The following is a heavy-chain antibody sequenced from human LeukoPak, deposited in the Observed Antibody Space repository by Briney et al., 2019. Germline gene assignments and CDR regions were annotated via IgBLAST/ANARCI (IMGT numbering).Heavy chain of an antibody. D-gene: IGHD3-10*01. CDR3: AREEGRFDN. CDR1: GDSVSSRSAA. Sequence: SQTLSLTCVISGDSVSSRSAAWNWITQSPSRGLEWLGRTYYRSKWYYDYAVFVKSRITINPDTSKNQFSLQLNSVTPEDTATYYCAREEGRFDNWGQGTLVSVSS. V-gene: IGHV6-1*01. J-gene: IGHJ4*02. CDR2: TYYRSKWYY.